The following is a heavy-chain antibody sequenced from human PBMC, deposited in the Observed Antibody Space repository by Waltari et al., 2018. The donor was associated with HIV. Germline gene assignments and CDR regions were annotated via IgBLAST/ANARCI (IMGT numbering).Heavy chain of an antibody. CDR2: IHVGNGDT. CDR3: VANPDEGRFDP. J-gene: IGHJ5*02. V-gene: IGHV1-3*01. Sequence: QVQLVQSGAEVQKPGASVKVSCEASGYTFPNYAIHWVRQAPGQSLEWMGWIHVGNGDTKYSQKFQGRVTITRDTSASTAYMDLSSLRSEDTALYYCVANPDEGRFDPWGRGTLVTVSS. CDR1: GYTFPNYA.